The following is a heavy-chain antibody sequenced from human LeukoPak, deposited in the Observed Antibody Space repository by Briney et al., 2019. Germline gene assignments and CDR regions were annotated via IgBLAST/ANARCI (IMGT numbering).Heavy chain of an antibody. D-gene: IGHD5-18*01. Sequence: SETLSLTCAVSGGSISSSNWWSWVRQPPGKGLEWIGEIYHSGSTNYNPSLKSRVTISVDKSKNQFSLKLSSVTAADTAVYYCAREKGRGTAISYWYFDLWGRGTLVTVSS. V-gene: IGHV4-4*02. CDR2: IYHSGST. CDR3: AREKGRGTAISYWYFDL. CDR1: GGSISSSNW. J-gene: IGHJ2*01.